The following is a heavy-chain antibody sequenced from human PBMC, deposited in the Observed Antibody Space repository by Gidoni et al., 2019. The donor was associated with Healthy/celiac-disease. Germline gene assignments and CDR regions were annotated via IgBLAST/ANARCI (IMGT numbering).Heavy chain of an antibody. CDR3: AKESGQWLSVGSFAFDI. V-gene: IGHV3-23*01. D-gene: IGHD6-19*01. CDR2: ISGSGGST. CDR1: GFTFSSYA. J-gene: IGHJ3*02. Sequence: EVQLLESGGGLVQPGGSLRLSCAASGFTFSSYAMSWVRQAPGKGLEWVSAISGSGGSTYYADSVKGRFTISRDNSKNTLYLQMNSLRAEDTAVYYCAKESGQWLSVGSFAFDIWGQGTMVTVSS.